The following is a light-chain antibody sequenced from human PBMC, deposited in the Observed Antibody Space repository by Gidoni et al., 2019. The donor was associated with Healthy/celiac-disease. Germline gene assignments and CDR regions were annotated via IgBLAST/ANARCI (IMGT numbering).Light chain of an antibody. Sequence: DIQMTQSPSSLSASVGDRVNITCRASQSISSYLNWYQQKPVKAPKLLIYAASSLQSGVPSRFSCSGSGTDFTLTISSLQPEDFATDYCQQSYSTPVAFGQGTKVEIK. CDR2: AAS. J-gene: IGKJ1*01. CDR3: QQSYSTPVA. V-gene: IGKV1-39*01. CDR1: QSISSY.